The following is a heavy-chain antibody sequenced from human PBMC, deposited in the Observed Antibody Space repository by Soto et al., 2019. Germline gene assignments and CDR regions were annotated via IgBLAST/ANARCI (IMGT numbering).Heavy chain of an antibody. V-gene: IGHV1-18*01. CDR3: ARVGGGIAARPGSFWFDP. J-gene: IGHJ5*02. CDR2: ISDYNGNR. D-gene: IGHD6-6*01. CDR1: GYTFTSYG. Sequence: QVQLVQSGAEVKKPGASVKVSCKASGYTFTSYGISWVRQAPGQGLEWMGWISDYNGNRNYAQKLKGRVTMTTDTSTSTAYMELRSLRSDDTAVYYCARVGGGIAARPGSFWFDPWGQGTLVTVSS.